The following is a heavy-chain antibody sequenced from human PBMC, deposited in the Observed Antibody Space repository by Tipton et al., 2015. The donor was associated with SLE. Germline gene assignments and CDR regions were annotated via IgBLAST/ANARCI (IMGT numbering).Heavy chain of an antibody. V-gene: IGHV4-34*01. CDR1: GGSFSGYY. D-gene: IGHD3-22*01. Sequence: TLSLTCAVYGGSFSGYYWSWIRQPPGKGLEWIGEINHSGSTNYNPSLMSRVTISVDTSKNQFSLKLSSVTAADTAVYYCARGRGYYDSSGYYYRSYYFDYWGQGTLVTVSS. J-gene: IGHJ4*02. CDR2: INHSGST. CDR3: ARGRGYYDSSGYYYRSYYFDY.